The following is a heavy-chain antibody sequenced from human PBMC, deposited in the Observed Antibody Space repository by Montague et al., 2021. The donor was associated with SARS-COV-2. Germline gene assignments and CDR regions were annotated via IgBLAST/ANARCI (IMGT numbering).Heavy chain of an antibody. CDR2: IYTSGST. CDR1: GGSISSGSYY. D-gene: IGHD3-3*01. V-gene: IGHV4-61*02. J-gene: IGHJ3*02. Sequence: TLSLTCTVSGGSISSGSYYWSWLRQPAGKGLEWIGRIYTSGSTNYNPSLKSRVTISVDTSKNQFSLKLSSVTAADTAVYYCARILGTYYDFWGGERAIDGFGIWGQGTMVTVSS. CDR3: ARILGTYYDFWGGERAIDGFGI.